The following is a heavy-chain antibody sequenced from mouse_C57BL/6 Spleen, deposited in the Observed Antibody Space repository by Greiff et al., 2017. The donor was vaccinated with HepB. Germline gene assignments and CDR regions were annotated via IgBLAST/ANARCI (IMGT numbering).Heavy chain of an antibody. CDR3: ARDSSGYWFAY. Sequence: EVQGVESGGGLVKPGGSLKLSCAASGFTFSDYGMHWVRQAPEKGLEWVAYISSGSSTIYYADTVKGRFTISRDNAKNTLFLQMTSLRSEDTAMYYCARDSSGYWFAYWGQGTLVTVSA. D-gene: IGHD3-2*02. V-gene: IGHV5-17*01. CDR2: ISSGSSTI. J-gene: IGHJ3*01. CDR1: GFTFSDYG.